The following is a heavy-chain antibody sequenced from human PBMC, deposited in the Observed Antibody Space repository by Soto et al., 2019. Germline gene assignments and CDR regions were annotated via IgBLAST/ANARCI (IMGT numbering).Heavy chain of an antibody. D-gene: IGHD1-1*01. Sequence: QVQLVQSGAEVKKPGASVKISCKASGYTFTNYYMHWVRQAPGQGLEWMGIIHPIGDATAYAQKFQGRITITRDTSTSTLYLELSSLSSGDTAIYYCSRVGDPTVTSFYYGMDVWGQGTTVTVSS. V-gene: IGHV1-46*01. J-gene: IGHJ6*02. CDR1: GYTFTNYY. CDR3: SRVGDPTVTSFYYGMDV. CDR2: IHPIGDAT.